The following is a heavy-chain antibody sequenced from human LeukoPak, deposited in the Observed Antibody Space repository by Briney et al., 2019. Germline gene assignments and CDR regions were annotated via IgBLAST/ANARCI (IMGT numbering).Heavy chain of an antibody. Sequence: GASVKVSCKASGYTFTGYYMHWVRQAPGQGLEWMGWINPNSGGTNYAQKFQGRVTMTRDTSISTAYMELSRLRSDDTAVYYCAREGYYGSGSYDGAFDYWGQGTLVTVSS. J-gene: IGHJ4*02. CDR2: INPNSGGT. V-gene: IGHV1-2*02. D-gene: IGHD3-10*01. CDR1: GYTFTGYY. CDR3: AREGYYGSGSYDGAFDY.